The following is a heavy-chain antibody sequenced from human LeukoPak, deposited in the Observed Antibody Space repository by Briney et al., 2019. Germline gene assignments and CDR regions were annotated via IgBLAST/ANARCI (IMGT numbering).Heavy chain of an antibody. V-gene: IGHV3-23*01. CDR2: ISGSGGNT. D-gene: IGHD6-19*01. CDR1: GLTFSSYA. J-gene: IGHJ4*02. CDR3: AKNRIAMGGTWDY. Sequence: GGSLRLSCAASGLTFSSYAMSWVRQAPGKGLEWVSAISGSGGNTYYADSVKGRFTISRDNSKNTLYLQMNSLRAEDTAIYYCAKNRIAMGGTWDYWGQGTLVTVSS.